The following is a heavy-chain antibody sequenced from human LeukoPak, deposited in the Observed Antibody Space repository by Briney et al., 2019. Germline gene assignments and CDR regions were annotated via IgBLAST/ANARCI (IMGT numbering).Heavy chain of an antibody. D-gene: IGHD6-19*01. CDR3: AKDGLDTPAVGYFDY. CDR2: ISSSSSYI. V-gene: IGHV3-21*04. Sequence: GGSLRLSCAASGFTFSSYSMNWVRQAPGKGLEWVSSISSSSSYIYYADSVKGRFTISRDNAKNSLYLQMNSLRAEDTALYYCAKDGLDTPAVGYFDYWGQGTLVTVSS. CDR1: GFTFSSYS. J-gene: IGHJ4*02.